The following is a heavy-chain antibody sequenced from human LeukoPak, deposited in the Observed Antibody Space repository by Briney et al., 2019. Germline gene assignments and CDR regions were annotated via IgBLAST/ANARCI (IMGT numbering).Heavy chain of an antibody. J-gene: IGHJ4*02. Sequence: GGSLRLSCAASGFTFSSYSVNWVRQAPGKGLEWVSYISSSSSTIYYADSVKGRFTISRDNAKNSLYLQMNSLRAADTAVYYCARRKPPLSYSGSYRTVWAYFDYWGQGTLVTVSS. V-gene: IGHV3-48*01. CDR3: ARRKPPLSYSGSYRTVWAYFDY. D-gene: IGHD1-26*01. CDR2: ISSSSSTI. CDR1: GFTFSSYS.